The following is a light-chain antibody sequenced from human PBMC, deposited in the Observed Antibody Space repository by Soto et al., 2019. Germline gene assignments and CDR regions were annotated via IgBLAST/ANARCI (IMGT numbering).Light chain of an antibody. J-gene: IGKJ1*01. CDR1: QSVSSSY. CDR3: QQYNNWPQT. Sequence: EIVLTQSPGTLSLSPGERATLSCRASQSVSSSYLAWYQQKPGQAPSLLIHGASTRATGVPARFSGSGSETEFALVISSLQSEDFAVYYCQQYNNWPQTFGQGTKVDIK. CDR2: GAS. V-gene: IGKV3-15*01.